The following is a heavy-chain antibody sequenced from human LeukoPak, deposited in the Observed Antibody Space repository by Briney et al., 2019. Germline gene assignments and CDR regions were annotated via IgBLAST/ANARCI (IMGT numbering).Heavy chain of an antibody. J-gene: IGHJ4*02. CDR2: ISYDGSNK. CDR1: GFTFSSYA. Sequence: GRSLRLSCAASGFTFSSYAMHWVRQAPGKGLEWVAVISYDGSNKYYADSVKGRFTISRDNSKNTLYLQMNSLRAEDTAVYYCATSIAARGFDYWGQGTLVTVSS. CDR3: ATSIAARGFDY. D-gene: IGHD6-6*01. V-gene: IGHV3-30-3*01.